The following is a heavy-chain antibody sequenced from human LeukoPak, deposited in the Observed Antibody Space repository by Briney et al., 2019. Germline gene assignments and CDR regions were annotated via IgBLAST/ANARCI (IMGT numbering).Heavy chain of an antibody. D-gene: IGHD3-10*01. V-gene: IGHV1-69*05. CDR2: IIPIFGTA. CDR1: GGTFSSYA. J-gene: IGHJ4*02. Sequence: SVKVSCKASGGTFSSYAISWVRQAPGQGLEWMGGIIPIFGTANYAQKFQGRVTITTDESTSTAYMELSSLRSEDTAVYYCARDASDSKVRGVIGYYFDYWGQGTLVTVSS. CDR3: ARDASDSKVRGVIGYYFDY.